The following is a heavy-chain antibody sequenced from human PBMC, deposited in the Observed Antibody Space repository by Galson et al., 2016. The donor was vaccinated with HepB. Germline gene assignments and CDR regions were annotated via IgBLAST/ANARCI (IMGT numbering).Heavy chain of an antibody. CDR1: GFDLSRAD. V-gene: IGHV3-30*03. Sequence: SLRLSCAVSGFDLSRADMHWVRQTPTKGLEWLTFISGDGGPKSYAESVRGRFSIAKDISRNTVSLLMNSLRVDDTALYYCVREGRGPVMRRHFDSWGQGTQVSVPS. D-gene: IGHD3-16*01. CDR2: ISGDGGPK. J-gene: IGHJ4*02. CDR3: VREGRGPVMRRHFDS.